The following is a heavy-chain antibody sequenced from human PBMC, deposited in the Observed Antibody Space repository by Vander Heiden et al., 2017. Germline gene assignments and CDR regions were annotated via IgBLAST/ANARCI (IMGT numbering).Heavy chain of an antibody. D-gene: IGHD3-3*01. CDR2: ISWNSGSI. V-gene: IGHV3-9*01. CDR1: GITFDDYA. J-gene: IGHJ4*02. Sequence: EGQLVESGGGLVQPGRSLRLSCAASGITFDDYAMHWVRPAPGKGLEWVSGISWNSGSIGYADSVKGRFTISRDNAKNSLYLQMNSLRAEDTALYYCAKDNFWSGEGSLVDYWGQGTLVTVSS. CDR3: AKDNFWSGEGSLVDY.